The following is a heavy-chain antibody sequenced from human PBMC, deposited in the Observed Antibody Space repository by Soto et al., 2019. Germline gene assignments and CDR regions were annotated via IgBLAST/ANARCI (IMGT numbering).Heavy chain of an antibody. D-gene: IGHD2-2*01. CDR1: GGSISRYY. V-gene: IGHV4-59*01. J-gene: IGHJ4*02. CDR2: IYYSGST. Sequence: PSETLSLTCTVSGGSISRYYCSWIRQPPGKGLEWIGYIYYSGSTNYNPSLKSRVTISVDTSKNQFSLKLSSVTAADTAVYYCARGYCSSTSCPFDYWGQGTLVTVSS. CDR3: ARGYCSSTSCPFDY.